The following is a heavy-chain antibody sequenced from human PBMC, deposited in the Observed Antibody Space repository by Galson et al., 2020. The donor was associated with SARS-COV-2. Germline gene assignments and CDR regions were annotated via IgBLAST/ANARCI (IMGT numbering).Heavy chain of an antibody. CDR1: GFTFSSHE. J-gene: IGHJ3*02. Sequence: QLGESLKISCAASGFTFSSHEMNWVRQAPGKGLEWVSYSGSSGSSIYYADSVKGRFTISRDNAKNSLYLQMNSLRAEDTAVYYCARNLITMKVIIRKEHEAFDMWGQGTMVTVSS. V-gene: IGHV3-48*03. CDR2: SGSSGSSI. CDR3: ARNLITMKVIIRKEHEAFDM. D-gene: IGHD3-22*01.